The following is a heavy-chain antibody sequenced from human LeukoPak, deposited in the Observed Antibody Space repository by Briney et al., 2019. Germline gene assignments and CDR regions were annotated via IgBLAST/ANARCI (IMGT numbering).Heavy chain of an antibody. CDR2: ISYDGSNK. CDR1: GFTLSSYG. V-gene: IGHV3-30*18. J-gene: IGHJ4*02. CDR3: AKMDSSSSKDY. Sequence: GGSLRLSCAASGFTLSSYGMHGVRQAPGKGLEWVAVISYDGSNKYYADSVKGRFTISRDNSKNTLYLQMNSLRAEDTAVYYCAKMDSSSSKDYWGQGTLVTVSS. D-gene: IGHD6-6*01.